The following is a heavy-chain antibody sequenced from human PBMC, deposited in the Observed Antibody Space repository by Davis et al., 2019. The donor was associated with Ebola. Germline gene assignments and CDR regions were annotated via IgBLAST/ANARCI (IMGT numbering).Heavy chain of an antibody. CDR1: RDSPSSYY. D-gene: IGHD5-12*01. CDR2: IYYSDAA. Sequence: SETLSPTCTVPRDSPSSYYWSWIRQPPGKGLEWIGHIYYSDAANYSPSFMSRVSMSVDTSKNQFSLTLSSVTAADTAVYYGSSSATRGWLRPFGGFGYWGQGTQVTVSS. CDR3: SSSATRGWLRPFGGFGY. V-gene: IGHV4-59*08. J-gene: IGHJ4*02.